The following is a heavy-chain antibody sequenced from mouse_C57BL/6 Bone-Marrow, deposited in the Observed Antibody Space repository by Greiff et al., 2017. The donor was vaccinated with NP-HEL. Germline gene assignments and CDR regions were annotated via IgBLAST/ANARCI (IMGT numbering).Heavy chain of an antibody. D-gene: IGHD1-1*01. V-gene: IGHV2-4*01. CDR1: GFSLTSYG. CDR2: IWSGGST. J-gene: IGHJ2*01. Sequence: VKLMESGPGLVQPSQSLSITCTVSGFSLTSYGVHWVRQPPGKGLEWLGVIWSGGSTDYNAAFISRLSISKDNSKSQVFFKMNSLQADDTAIYYCALFHYYGSSYGYFDYWGQGTTLTVSS. CDR3: ALFHYYGSSYGYFDY.